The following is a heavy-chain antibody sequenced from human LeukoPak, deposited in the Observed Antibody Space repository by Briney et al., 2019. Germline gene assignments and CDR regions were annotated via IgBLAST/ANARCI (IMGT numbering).Heavy chain of an antibody. D-gene: IGHD7-27*01. V-gene: IGHV5-51*01. J-gene: IGHJ4*02. CDR1: GYSFTSYW. Sequence: GESLKISCKGSGYSFTSYWIGWVRQMPGKGLEWMGIIYPGDSDTRYSPSFQGQVTISADKSISTAYLQWSSLKASDTAMYYCARWGGVNGPNWGWDYWGQGTLATVSS. CDR2: IYPGDSDT. CDR3: ARWGGVNGPNWGWDY.